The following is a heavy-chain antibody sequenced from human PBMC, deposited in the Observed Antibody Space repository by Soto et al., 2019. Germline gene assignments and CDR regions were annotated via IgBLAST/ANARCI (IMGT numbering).Heavy chain of an antibody. J-gene: IGHJ4*02. D-gene: IGHD3-16*01. V-gene: IGHV4-30-2*01. Sequence: QLQVQESGSGLVKTSQTLSLTCTVSGASIDSGGYSWAWIRQPPGKGLEWIGHIYHIGTTYYNQSLQSRVTMTVDRSRNEVSLKLISATAADTAFYYCARRLMAEFDFWGRGTLVTVSS. CDR1: GASIDSGGYS. CDR3: ARRLMAEFDF. CDR2: IYHIGTT.